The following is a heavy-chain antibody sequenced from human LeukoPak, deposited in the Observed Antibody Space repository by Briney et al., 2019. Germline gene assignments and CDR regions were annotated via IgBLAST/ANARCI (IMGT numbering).Heavy chain of an antibody. Sequence: SETLSLTCTVSGGSISSYYWSWIRQPAGKGLEWIGRIYTSGSTTYNPSLKSRVTMSVDTSKNQFSLKLSSVTAADTAVYYCARGVAGTGEDYFDYWGQGTLVTVSS. CDR3: ARGVAGTGEDYFDY. D-gene: IGHD6-19*01. CDR2: IYTSGST. V-gene: IGHV4-4*07. CDR1: GGSISSYY. J-gene: IGHJ4*02.